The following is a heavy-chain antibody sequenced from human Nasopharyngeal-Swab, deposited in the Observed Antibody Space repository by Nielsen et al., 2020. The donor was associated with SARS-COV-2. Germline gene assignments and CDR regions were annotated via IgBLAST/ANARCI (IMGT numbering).Heavy chain of an antibody. J-gene: IGHJ4*02. CDR2: INPSGGST. Sequence: SVSVSCKASGSTFTSYYIHWVRQAPGQGLEWMGIINPSGGSTSYAQKFQGRVTMTRDTSTSTVYMELSSLRSEDTAVYDCARGYCSSTSCYVRGNYFDYWGQGTLVTVSS. V-gene: IGHV1-46*01. CDR1: GSTFTSYY. D-gene: IGHD2-2*01. CDR3: ARGYCSSTSCYVRGNYFDY.